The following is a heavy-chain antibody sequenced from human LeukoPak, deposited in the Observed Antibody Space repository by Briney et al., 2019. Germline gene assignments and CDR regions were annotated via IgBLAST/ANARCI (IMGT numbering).Heavy chain of an antibody. CDR3: QRTAYEILTGYYADYYYYGMDV. CDR1: GYTFTVYY. CDR2: INPSGGST. J-gene: IGHJ6*02. D-gene: IGHD3-9*01. V-gene: IGHV1-46*01. Sequence: GASVKVSCKSSGYTFTVYYIHWMRQAPGQGLEWMGKINPSGGSTSYAQKFQGRVTMTRDTSTSTVYMELSSLRSEDTVFFFKQRTAYEILTGYYADYYYYGMDVWGQGTTVTVSS.